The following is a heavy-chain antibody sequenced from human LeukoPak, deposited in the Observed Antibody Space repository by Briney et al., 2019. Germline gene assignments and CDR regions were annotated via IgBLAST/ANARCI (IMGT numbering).Heavy chain of an antibody. J-gene: IGHJ3*02. D-gene: IGHD5-18*01. Sequence: GGSLRLSCAASGFTFSSYDMHWVRQATGKGLEWVSAIGTAGDTYYPGSVKGRFTISRDNYKNTLNLQMSSLRAEDTAVYYCVVSYLYAFDIWGQGTMVTVSS. CDR2: IGTAGDT. V-gene: IGHV3-13*04. CDR1: GFTFSSYD. CDR3: VVSYLYAFDI.